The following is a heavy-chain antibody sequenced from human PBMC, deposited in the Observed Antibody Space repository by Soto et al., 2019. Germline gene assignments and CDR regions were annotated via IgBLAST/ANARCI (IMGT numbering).Heavy chain of an antibody. V-gene: IGHV3-21*01. J-gene: IGHJ4*02. CDR2: ISSSSSDI. Sequence: GGSLRLSCAASGFTFRSYTMDWVRQAPGKGLEWVSSISSSSSDIYYADSVKGRFTISRDNSKNTLYLQMNSLRAEDTAVYYCASLAAAGTVDYWGQGTLVTVSS. CDR1: GFTFRSYT. CDR3: ASLAAAGTVDY. D-gene: IGHD6-13*01.